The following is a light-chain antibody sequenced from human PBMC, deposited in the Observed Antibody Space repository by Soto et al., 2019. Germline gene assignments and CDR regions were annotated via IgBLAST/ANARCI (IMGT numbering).Light chain of an antibody. CDR1: SSDVGVYKY. V-gene: IGLV2-11*01. J-gene: IGLJ2*01. CDR3: CSYAGSYPWV. Sequence: QSALTQPRSVSGSPGQSVTISCTGTSSDVGVYKYVSWYQQHPGKVPKLMIYDVTKRPSGVPDRFSGSKSGNTASLTISGLQAEDEADYYCCSYAGSYPWVFGGGTKLTV. CDR2: DVT.